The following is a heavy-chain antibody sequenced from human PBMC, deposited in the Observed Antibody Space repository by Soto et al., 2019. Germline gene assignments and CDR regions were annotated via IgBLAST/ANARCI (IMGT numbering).Heavy chain of an antibody. D-gene: IGHD2-8*01. CDR3: ARDGFGYCTNGVCPYFDP. Sequence: PSETLSLTCTVSGGSISSYYWSWIRQPAGKGLEWIGRIYTSGSTNYNPSLKSRVTMSVDTSKNQFSLKLSSVTAADTAVYYCARDGFGYCTNGVCPYFDPWGQGTPVTVSS. J-gene: IGHJ5*02. CDR1: GGSISSYY. V-gene: IGHV4-4*07. CDR2: IYTSGST.